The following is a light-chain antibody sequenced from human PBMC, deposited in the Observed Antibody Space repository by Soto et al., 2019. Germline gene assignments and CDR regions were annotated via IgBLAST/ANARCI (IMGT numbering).Light chain of an antibody. Sequence: EIVLTQSPATLSLSPGERATLSCRASQSVSSYLAWYQQKPGQAPRLLIYDASNRATGIPARFSGSGSGTDFTLTISSLEPEDFAVYYCQQYAYSPRTFGQGTKVEIK. J-gene: IGKJ1*01. V-gene: IGKV3-11*01. CDR3: QQYAYSPRT. CDR2: DAS. CDR1: QSVSSY.